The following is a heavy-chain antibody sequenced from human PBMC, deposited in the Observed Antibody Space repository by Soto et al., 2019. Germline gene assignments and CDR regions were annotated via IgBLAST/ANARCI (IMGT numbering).Heavy chain of an antibody. D-gene: IGHD3-16*01. V-gene: IGHV3-30-3*01. Sequence: GGSLRLSCAASGFTFSSYAMHWVRQAPGKGLEWVAVISYDGSNKYYADSVKGRFTISRDNSKNTLYLQMSSLRAEDTAVYYCARAYEGDYFDYWGQGT. CDR3: ARAYEGDYFDY. CDR2: ISYDGSNK. CDR1: GFTFSSYA. J-gene: IGHJ4*02.